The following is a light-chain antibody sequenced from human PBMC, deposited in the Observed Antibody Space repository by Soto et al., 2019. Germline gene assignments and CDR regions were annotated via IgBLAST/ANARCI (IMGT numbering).Light chain of an antibody. CDR1: QSISTW. CDR2: DAS. V-gene: IGKV1-5*01. CDR3: QHYNSYSEA. Sequence: DIQMTQSPSTLSASIGDRVTITCRASQSISTWLAWYQQKPGKAPNLIIYDASRLESGVPSRFGGSGSGTEFTLTISSLQPDDFATYYCQHYNSYSEAFGQGTKVDIK. J-gene: IGKJ1*01.